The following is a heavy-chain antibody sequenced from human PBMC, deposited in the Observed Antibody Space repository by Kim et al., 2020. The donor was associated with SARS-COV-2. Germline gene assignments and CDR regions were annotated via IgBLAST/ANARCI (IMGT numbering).Heavy chain of an antibody. D-gene: IGHD6-6*01. J-gene: IGHJ6*02. CDR3: ARDLEYSSSSPYYYGMDV. V-gene: IGHV3-33*01. Sequence: GGSLRLSCAASGFTFSSYGMHWVRQAPGKGLEWVAVIWYDGSNKYYADSVKGRFTISRDNSKNTLYLQMNSLRAEDTAVYYCARDLEYSSSSPYYYGMDVWGQGTTVTVSS. CDR2: IWYDGSNK. CDR1: GFTFSSYG.